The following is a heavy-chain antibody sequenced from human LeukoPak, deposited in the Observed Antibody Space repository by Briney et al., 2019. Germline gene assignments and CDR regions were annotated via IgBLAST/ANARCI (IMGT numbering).Heavy chain of an antibody. CDR1: GGSFSGYY. J-gene: IGHJ4*02. Sequence: PSETLSLTCAVYGGSFSGYYWSWVRQAPGKGLEWVSVISGSGGSTNYADSVKGRFTISRDNSKNTLYLQMNSLRAEDTAVYYCAKVMYSSSWSFGYWGQGTLVTVSS. D-gene: IGHD6-13*01. CDR2: ISGSGGST. V-gene: IGHV3-23*01. CDR3: AKVMYSSSWSFGY.